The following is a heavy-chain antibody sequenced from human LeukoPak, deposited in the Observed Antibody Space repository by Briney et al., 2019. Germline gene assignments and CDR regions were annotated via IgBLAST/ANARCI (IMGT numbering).Heavy chain of an antibody. CDR2: INAGNGNT. D-gene: IGHD2-8*01. Sequence: ASVKVSCKASGYTFTSYYMHWVRQAPGQRLEWMGWINAGNGNTKYSQKFQGRVTITRDTSADTAYMELSSLRSEDTAVYYCARLKYCTNGVCYAGFDYWGQGTLVTVSS. CDR3: ARLKYCTNGVCYAGFDY. J-gene: IGHJ4*02. V-gene: IGHV1-3*01. CDR1: GYTFTSYY.